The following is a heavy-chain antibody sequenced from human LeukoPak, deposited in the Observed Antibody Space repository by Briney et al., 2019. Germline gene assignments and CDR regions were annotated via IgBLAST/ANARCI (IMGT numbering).Heavy chain of an antibody. CDR2: ISGSGGST. Sequence: SGGSLRLSCAASGFTFSSYAMSWVRQAPGKGLEWVSAISGSGGSTYYADSVKGRFTISRDNSKNTLYLQMNSLRAEDTAVYYCAKDKGASVTSTFDYWGQGTLVTVSS. CDR3: AKDKGASVTSTFDY. V-gene: IGHV3-23*01. J-gene: IGHJ4*02. CDR1: GFTFSSYA. D-gene: IGHD2-21*02.